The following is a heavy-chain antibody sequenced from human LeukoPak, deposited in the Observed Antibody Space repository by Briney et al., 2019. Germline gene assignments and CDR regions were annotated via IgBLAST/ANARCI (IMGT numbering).Heavy chain of an antibody. Sequence: PGGSLRLSCAASGFTFSSYSMNWVRQAPGKGLEWVSSISSSSSYIYYADSVKGRFTISRDNAKNSLYLQMNSLRAEDTAVYYCAREYGDYGVGWYFDLWGRGTLVTVSS. V-gene: IGHV3-21*04. CDR2: ISSSSSYI. D-gene: IGHD4-17*01. CDR3: AREYGDYGVGWYFDL. J-gene: IGHJ2*01. CDR1: GFTFSSYS.